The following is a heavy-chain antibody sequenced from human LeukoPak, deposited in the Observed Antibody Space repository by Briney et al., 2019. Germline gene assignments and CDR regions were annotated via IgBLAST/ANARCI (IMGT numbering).Heavy chain of an antibody. CDR1: GFTFSSYA. CDR2: ISGSGGST. CDR3: AKGWYGGNSRMYGCFDY. D-gene: IGHD4-23*01. J-gene: IGHJ4*02. Sequence: GGSLRLSCAASGFTFSSYAMSWVRQAPGKGLEWVSAISGSGGSTYYADSVKGRFTIPRDNSKNTLYLQMNSLRAEDTAVYYCAKGWYGGNSRMYGCFDYWGQGTLVTVSS. V-gene: IGHV3-23*01.